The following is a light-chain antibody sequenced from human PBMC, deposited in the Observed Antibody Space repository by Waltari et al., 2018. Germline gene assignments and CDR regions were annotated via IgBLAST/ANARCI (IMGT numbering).Light chain of an antibody. V-gene: IGKV3-11*01. J-gene: IGKJ1*01. CDR1: QSIGSS. Sequence: ETVLTRSPGTLALSPGERATLSCRASQSIGSSLAWYQPIPGQAPRLLFYDASNRATGIPARFSGSGSGTDFTLTISSLEPEDFAVYYCQQRINWPRTFGQGTKVEIK. CDR2: DAS. CDR3: QQRINWPRT.